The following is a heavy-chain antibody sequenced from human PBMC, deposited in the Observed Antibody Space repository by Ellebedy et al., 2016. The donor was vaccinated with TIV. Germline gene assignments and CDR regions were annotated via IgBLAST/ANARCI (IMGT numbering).Heavy chain of an antibody. CDR2: IRSKAYGGTT. Sequence: PGGSLRLSCTASGFTFGDYAMSWVRQAPGKGLEWVGFIRSKAYGGTTEYAASVKGRFTISRDDSKSIAYLQMNSLKTEDTAVYYCTSPRFGDYVWGSYRADYWGQGTLVTVSS. V-gene: IGHV3-49*04. D-gene: IGHD3-16*02. CDR1: GFTFGDYA. CDR3: TSPRFGDYVWGSYRADY. J-gene: IGHJ4*02.